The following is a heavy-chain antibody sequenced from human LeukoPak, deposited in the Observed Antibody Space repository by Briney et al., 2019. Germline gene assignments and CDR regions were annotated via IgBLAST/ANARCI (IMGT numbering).Heavy chain of an antibody. CDR3: ARRSDWFDP. CDR1: GGSFSGYY. CDR2: INHSGST. J-gene: IGHJ5*02. Sequence: SETLSLTCAVYGGSFSGYYWSWIRQPPGKGLEWIGEINHSGSTNYNPSLKSRVTISVDTSKNQFSLKLTSVTAADTAVYYCARRSDWFDPWGQGTLVTVSS. V-gene: IGHV4-34*01.